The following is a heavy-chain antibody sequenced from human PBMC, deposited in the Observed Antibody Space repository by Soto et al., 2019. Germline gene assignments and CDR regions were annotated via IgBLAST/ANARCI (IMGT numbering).Heavy chain of an antibody. J-gene: IGHJ4*02. D-gene: IGHD1-7*01. CDR2: IYRTGST. CDR3: ASRDPGTSVDY. V-gene: IGHV4-4*02. CDR1: GGSFTSNNW. Sequence: SETLSLTCAVSGGSFTSNNWWTWVRQPTGQGLEWIGEIYRTGSTNYNPSLKSRVTISLDKSENQFSLKVTSLTAADTAVYYCASRDPGTSVDYWGQGTLVTVSS.